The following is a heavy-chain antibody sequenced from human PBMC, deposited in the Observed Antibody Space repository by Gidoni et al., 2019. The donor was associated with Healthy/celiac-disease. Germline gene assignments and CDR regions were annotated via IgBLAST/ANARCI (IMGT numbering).Heavy chain of an antibody. CDR1: GFTFSSYS. CDR2: ISGSGGST. J-gene: IGHJ4*02. Sequence: EVQLLESGGGLVLPGGSLSLYCAASGFTFSSYSMIWVRRVPGKGLEWVSAISGSGGSTYYADSVKGRFTISRDNSKNTLYLQMNSLRAEDTAVYYCAKDLGLYSSGWPDYWGQGTLVTVSS. D-gene: IGHD6-19*01. V-gene: IGHV3-23*01. CDR3: AKDLGLYSSGWPDY.